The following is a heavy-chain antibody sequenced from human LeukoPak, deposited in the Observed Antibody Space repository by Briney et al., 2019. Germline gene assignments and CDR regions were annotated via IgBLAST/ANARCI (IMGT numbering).Heavy chain of an antibody. J-gene: IGHJ4*02. CDR3: AHRRGGDFDH. Sequence: SGPTLVKPTQTLTLTCTFSGFSLSTSGVGVGWIRQPPGKALEWLALIYWQDEKRYSPVLSSRLTITKDTSKNQVVLTMTNMDPVDTATYYCAHRRGGDFDHWGQGTLVTVSS. CDR1: GFSLSTSGVG. CDR2: IYWQDEK. D-gene: IGHD3-16*01. V-gene: IGHV2-5*01.